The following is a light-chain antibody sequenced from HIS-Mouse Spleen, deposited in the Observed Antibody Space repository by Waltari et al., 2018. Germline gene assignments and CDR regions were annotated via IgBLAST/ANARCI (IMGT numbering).Light chain of an antibody. CDR3: MQALQTPTFGQGTLQTPT. CDR2: LGS. CDR1: QSLLHSNGYNY. J-gene: IGKJ5*01. V-gene: IGKV2-28*01. Sequence: DIVMTQSPLSLPVTPGEPASISCRSSQSLLHSNGYNYLDWYLQKPGQSPQLLIYLGSNRASGVPDRFSGSGSGTDFTLKISRVEAEDVGVYYCMQALQTPTFGQGTLQTPTFGQGTRLEIK.